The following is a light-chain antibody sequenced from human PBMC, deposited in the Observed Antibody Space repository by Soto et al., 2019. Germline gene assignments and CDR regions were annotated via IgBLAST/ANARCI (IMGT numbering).Light chain of an antibody. CDR2: GAS. V-gene: IGKV3-20*01. CDR1: QSVDSSH. CDR3: QQYETSPFT. Sequence: EIVLTQSPGTLSLSPGERATLSCRASQSVDSSHLAWYQHRPGRAPRLLVYGASRRATGVPDRFSGSGPGTHFTLSIRRLESEDFAVYYCQQYETSPFTFGGGTKV. J-gene: IGKJ4*01.